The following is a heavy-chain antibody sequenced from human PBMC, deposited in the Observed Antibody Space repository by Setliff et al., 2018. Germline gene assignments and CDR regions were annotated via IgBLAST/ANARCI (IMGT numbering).Heavy chain of an antibody. V-gene: IGHV4-59*01. J-gene: IGHJ3*01. D-gene: IGHD3-22*01. CDR3: ARGLHDSSGDNYVGAFDV. CDR2: XXXXXXX. Sequence: PSETLSLTXTVSGGSISPYYWSWIRQSPGXGLXXXXXXXXXXXXXXXXXXXXRXXXSVDTXKNQLSLNLNSVTAADTAVYYCARGLHDSSGDNYVGAFDVWGQGTMVTVSS. CDR1: GGSISPYY.